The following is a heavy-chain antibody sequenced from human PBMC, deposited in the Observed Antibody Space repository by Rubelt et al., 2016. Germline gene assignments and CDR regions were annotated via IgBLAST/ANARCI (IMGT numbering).Heavy chain of an antibody. J-gene: IGHJ4*02. CDR3: ARERYCGGDCYSWFDY. D-gene: IGHD2-21*02. V-gene: IGHV3-11*05. CDR2: ISDSGTYT. Sequence: GGGLVKPGGSLRLSCAASGFTFSDYYMSWIRQAPGMGLEWVAYISDSGTYTKYADSVKGRFAISRDNAKNSLFLQMSSLRAEDTAVYFCARERYCGGDCYSWFDYWGQGTLVTVSS. CDR1: GFTFSDYY.